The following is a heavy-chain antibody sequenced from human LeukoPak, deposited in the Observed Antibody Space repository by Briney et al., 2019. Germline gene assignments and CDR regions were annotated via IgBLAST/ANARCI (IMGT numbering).Heavy chain of an antibody. CDR1: GYTFNSYG. Sequence: GSVKVSCKASGYTFNSYGITWVRQAPGQGLEWMGCISVYNGNKNYAQKFQGRVTMTTDTSTSTAYMEVRSLRSDDTAVYYCARVHSAQWLVGFNFDYWGQGTLVTASS. D-gene: IGHD6-19*01. CDR2: ISVYNGNK. CDR3: ARVHSAQWLVGFNFDY. J-gene: IGHJ4*02. V-gene: IGHV1-18*01.